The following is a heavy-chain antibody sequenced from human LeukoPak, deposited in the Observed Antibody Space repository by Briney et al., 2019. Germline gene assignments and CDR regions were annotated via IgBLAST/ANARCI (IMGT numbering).Heavy chain of an antibody. CDR2: IASDGSST. V-gene: IGHV3-74*01. D-gene: IGHD4-23*01. Sequence: GGSLRLSCAASGFTFNTYAMSWVRQAPGKGLEWVLRIASDGSSTTYADSVKGRFSISRDNAKNTLYLQMNSLRVEDTAVYYCARGRPHGNDYWGQGTLVTVSS. J-gene: IGHJ4*02. CDR1: GFTFNTYA. CDR3: ARGRPHGNDY.